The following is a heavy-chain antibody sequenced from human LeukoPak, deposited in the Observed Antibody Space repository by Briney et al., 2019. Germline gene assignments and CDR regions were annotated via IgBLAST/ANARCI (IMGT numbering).Heavy chain of an antibody. J-gene: IGHJ4*02. CDR2: ISHSGSS. Sequence: SETLSLTCAVYGGSFSGYYWSWIRQPPGKGLEWLGEISHSGSSTYNPSLMSRVTISIDTSKNQFSLRLNSVTAADTAVYYCARFMAATGSRGFFDYWGQGILVTVSS. V-gene: IGHV4-34*01. CDR3: ARFMAATGSRGFFDY. D-gene: IGHD6-13*01. CDR1: GGSFSGYY.